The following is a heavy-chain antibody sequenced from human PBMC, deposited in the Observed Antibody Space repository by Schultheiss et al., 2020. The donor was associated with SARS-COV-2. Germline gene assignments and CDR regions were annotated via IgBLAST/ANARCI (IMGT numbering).Heavy chain of an antibody. J-gene: IGHJ6*02. CDR2: IYSGGNT. CDR1: GFSVSNSY. V-gene: IGHV3-53*01. CDR3: ARDKSHLYGLDV. Sequence: GGSLRLSCAASGFSVSNSYMTWVRQAPGKGLQWVSIIYSGGNTFYADSVKGRFTTSRDNSENSLYLQMNSLRVEDTAVYFCARDKSHLYGLDVWGQGTTVTVSS.